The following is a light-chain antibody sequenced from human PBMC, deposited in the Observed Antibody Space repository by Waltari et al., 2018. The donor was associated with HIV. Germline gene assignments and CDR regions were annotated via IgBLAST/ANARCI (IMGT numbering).Light chain of an antibody. V-gene: IGLV1-40*01. J-gene: IGLJ3*02. CDR3: QSYDSSLSPWV. CDR2: GNS. Sequence: QSELTQPPSVSGAPGPRVTISCTGSSSNIGAGYDVHWYQQLPGTAPKLLIYGNSNRPSGVPDRFSGSKSGTSASLAITGLQAEDEADYYCQSYDSSLSPWVFGGGTKLTVL. CDR1: SSNIGAGYD.